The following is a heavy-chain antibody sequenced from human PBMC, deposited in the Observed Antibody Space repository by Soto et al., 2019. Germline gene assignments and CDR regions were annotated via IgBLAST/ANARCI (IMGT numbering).Heavy chain of an antibody. CDR2: IIPIFGTA. V-gene: IGHV1-69*01. Sequence: QVQLVQSGAEVKKPGSSVKVSCKASGGTFSSYAISWVRQAPGQGLEWMGGIIPIFGTANYAQKFQGRVTITADESTSTADMELSSLRSEDTAVYYCAPTQVGAGWKAFDIWGQGTMVTVSS. CDR1: GGTFSSYA. CDR3: APTQVGAGWKAFDI. D-gene: IGHD1-26*01. J-gene: IGHJ3*02.